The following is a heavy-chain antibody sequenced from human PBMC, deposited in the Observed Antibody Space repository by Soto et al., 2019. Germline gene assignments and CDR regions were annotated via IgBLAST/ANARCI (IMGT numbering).Heavy chain of an antibody. J-gene: IGHJ6*02. CDR2: ISGSGGST. CDR3: AKLVVPAAIGYYGMDV. V-gene: IGHV3-23*01. D-gene: IGHD2-2*02. Sequence: GGSLRLFCAASGFTFSSFAMSWVRQAPGKGLEWVSAISGSGGSTYYADSVKGRFTISRDNSKNTLYLQMNSLRAEDTAVYYCAKLVVPAAIGYYGMDVWGQGTTVTVSS. CDR1: GFTFSSFA.